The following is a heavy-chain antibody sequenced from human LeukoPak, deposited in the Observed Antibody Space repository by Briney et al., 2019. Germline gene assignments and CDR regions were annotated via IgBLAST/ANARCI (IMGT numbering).Heavy chain of an antibody. CDR1: GFTFSSYE. J-gene: IGHJ4*02. V-gene: IGHV3-48*03. Sequence: PGGSLRLSCAASGFTFSSYEMKWVRQAPGKGREGVSYISSSGSTIYYADSVKGRFTISRDNAKNSLYLQMNSLRAEDTAVYYCARQLDSDYGFDYWGQGTLVTVSS. D-gene: IGHD4-17*01. CDR3: ARQLDSDYGFDY. CDR2: ISSSGSTI.